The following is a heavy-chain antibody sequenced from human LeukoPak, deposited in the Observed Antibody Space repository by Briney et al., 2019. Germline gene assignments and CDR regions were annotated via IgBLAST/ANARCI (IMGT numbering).Heavy chain of an antibody. CDR1: GFTFSSYS. J-gene: IGHJ4*02. CDR3: ARGWYSSSWYFDY. Sequence: GGSLRLSCAASGFTFSSYSMNWVRQAPGKGLEWVSSISSSSSYIYYADSVKGRFTISRDNAKNSLYLQVNSLRAEDTAVYYYARGWYSSSWYFDYWGQGTLVTVSS. CDR2: ISSSSSYI. V-gene: IGHV3-21*01. D-gene: IGHD6-13*01.